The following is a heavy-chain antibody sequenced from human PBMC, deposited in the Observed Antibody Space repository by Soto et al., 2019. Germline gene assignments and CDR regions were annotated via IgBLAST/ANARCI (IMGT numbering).Heavy chain of an antibody. J-gene: IGHJ2*01. D-gene: IGHD3-16*01. Sequence: EVQLLESGGGLVQPGGSLRLSCAASGFTFSRCAMSWVRQAPGKGLDYVSTIHGDGDYIHYSDSVKGRFTISRDNSRNTLYLLVNSVRADDTAGYSCGNNGGAGSVSSCSCASWGRGSVVSVSS. V-gene: IGHV3-23*01. CDR2: IHGDGDYI. CDR1: GFTFSRCA. CDR3: GNNGGAGSVSSCSCAS.